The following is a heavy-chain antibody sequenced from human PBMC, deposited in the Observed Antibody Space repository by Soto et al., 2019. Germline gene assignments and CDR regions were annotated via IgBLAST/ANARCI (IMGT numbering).Heavy chain of an antibody. CDR3: ARGGSKDWQVAFDI. V-gene: IGHV4-34*01. CDR1: GGSFSTYY. CDR2: INHSGNN. J-gene: IGHJ3*02. D-gene: IGHD1-26*01. Sequence: SETLSLTXVVSGGSFSTYYYNWIRQSPGKGLEWIGEINHSGNNNYSPSLKSRVTMSLDTSKNQFSLKLTSGTAADTAVHYCARGGSKDWQVAFDIWGQGTMVTVSS.